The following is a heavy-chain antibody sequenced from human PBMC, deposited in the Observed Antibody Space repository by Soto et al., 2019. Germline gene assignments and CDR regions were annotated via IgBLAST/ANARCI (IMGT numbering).Heavy chain of an antibody. CDR1: GFTFSSYA. J-gene: IGHJ4*02. D-gene: IGHD3-22*01. CDR2: ISGSGGST. CDR3: DRYDSSGYYYFDY. V-gene: IGHV3-23*01. Sequence: EVQLLESGGGLVQPGGSLRLSCAASGFTFSSYAMIWVRQAPGKGLEWVSAISGSGGSTYYADSVKGRFTISRDNSKNTLYLQMNSLRAEDTAVYYCDRYDSSGYYYFDYWGQGTLVTVSS.